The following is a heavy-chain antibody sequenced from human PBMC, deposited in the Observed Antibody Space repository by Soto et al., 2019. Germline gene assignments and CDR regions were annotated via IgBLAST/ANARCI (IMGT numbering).Heavy chain of an antibody. Sequence: GGSLRLSCAASGFTFSSYAMHWVRQAPGKGLEWVAVISYDGSNKYYADSVKGRFTISRDNSKNTLYLQMNSLRAEDTAVYYCARDKSHYYDSSGYRSGYAFDIWGQGTMVIGSS. CDR2: ISYDGSNK. J-gene: IGHJ3*02. D-gene: IGHD3-22*01. V-gene: IGHV3-30-3*01. CDR3: ARDKSHYYDSSGYRSGYAFDI. CDR1: GFTFSSYA.